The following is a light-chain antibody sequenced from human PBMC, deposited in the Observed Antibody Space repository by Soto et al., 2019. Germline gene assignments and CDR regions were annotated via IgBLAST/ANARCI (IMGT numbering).Light chain of an antibody. V-gene: IGKV3-20*01. CDR1: QSVSSSY. Sequence: EIVLTQSPGTLSLSPGERATLSCRASQSVSSSYLAWYQQKPGQAPRLLIYGASTRATGIPDRFSGSGSGTDFTLAISRLEPEDFAVYYCNQYGSSPPWTFGQGTKV. CDR3: NQYGSSPPWT. J-gene: IGKJ1*01. CDR2: GAS.